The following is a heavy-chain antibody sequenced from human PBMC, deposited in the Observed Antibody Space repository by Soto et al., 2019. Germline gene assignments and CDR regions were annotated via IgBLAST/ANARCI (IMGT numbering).Heavy chain of an antibody. CDR2: ISSDGNTK. CDR1: GFTFSGYG. Sequence: VRLVESGGGVVQPGRSLRLSCVASGFTFSGYGIHWVRQAPGKGLEWVAVISSDGNTKYYANSVMGRFTISRDNSENTLYLQMDSLRPEDTAVYYCAKEVAVAGDFDYWGLGTLVTVSS. D-gene: IGHD6-19*01. J-gene: IGHJ4*01. V-gene: IGHV3-30*18. CDR3: AKEVAVAGDFDY.